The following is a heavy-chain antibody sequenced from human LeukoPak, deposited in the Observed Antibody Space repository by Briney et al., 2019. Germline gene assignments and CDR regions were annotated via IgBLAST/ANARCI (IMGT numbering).Heavy chain of an antibody. CDR3: ASEHCSGGNCYFDY. Sequence: GESLKISCKGSEYSFATYWIGWVRQMPGQGLEWMGIIFPGDSDTRYSPSFQGQVTISADKSISTAYLQWSSLKASDTATYYCASEHCSGGNCYFDYWGQGTLVTVSS. CDR1: EYSFATYW. J-gene: IGHJ4*02. D-gene: IGHD2-15*01. CDR2: IFPGDSDT. V-gene: IGHV5-51*01.